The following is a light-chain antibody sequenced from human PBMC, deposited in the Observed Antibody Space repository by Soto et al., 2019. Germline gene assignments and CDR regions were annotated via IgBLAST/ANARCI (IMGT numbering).Light chain of an antibody. CDR2: GAS. Sequence: EIVLTQSPGTLSLSAGERATLSCRASQSVSSSSLAWYQQKPGQAPRLLIYGASTRATGIPDRFSGSGSGTDFTLTISRLEPEYFAVYYCQQYGSSSVWTFGQGTKVEIK. J-gene: IGKJ1*01. V-gene: IGKV3-20*01. CDR3: QQYGSSSVWT. CDR1: QSVSSSS.